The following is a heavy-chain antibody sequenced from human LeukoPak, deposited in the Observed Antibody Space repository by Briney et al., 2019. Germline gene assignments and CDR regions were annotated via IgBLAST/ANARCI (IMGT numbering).Heavy chain of an antibody. D-gene: IGHD2-2*01. V-gene: IGHV1-69*13. J-gene: IGHJ4*02. CDR3: ARARGYCSSTSCYAANNYFDY. Sequence: GASVKVSCKASGGTFSSYAISWVRQAPGQGLEWMGGIIPIFGTANYAQKFQGRVTITADESTSTAYMEQSSLRSEDTAVYYCARARGYCSSTSCYAANNYFDYWGQGTLVTVSS. CDR1: GGTFSSYA. CDR2: IIPIFGTA.